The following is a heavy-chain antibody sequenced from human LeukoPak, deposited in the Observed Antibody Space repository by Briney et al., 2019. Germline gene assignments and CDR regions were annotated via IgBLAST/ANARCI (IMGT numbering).Heavy chain of an antibody. CDR2: IVPIFGTT. D-gene: IGHD5-18*01. J-gene: IGHJ6*03. Sequence: SVRVSCKTSGGTRGPYSFNWVRQAPGQGLEWMGRIVPIFGTTDVAQKSQGRVTITADRSTSTAYMDLISLTSEDTAVYYCARALGGYRNYMDVWDIGTTVTVSS. CDR3: ARALGGYRNYMDV. CDR1: GGTRGPYS. V-gene: IGHV1-69*08.